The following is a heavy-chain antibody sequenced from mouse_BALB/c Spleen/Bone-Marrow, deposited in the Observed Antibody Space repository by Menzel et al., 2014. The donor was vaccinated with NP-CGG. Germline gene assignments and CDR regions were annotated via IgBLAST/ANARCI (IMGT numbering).Heavy chain of an antibody. J-gene: IGHJ2*01. D-gene: IGHD1-1*01. V-gene: IGHV5-12-2*01. CDR2: ISNGGGST. CDR1: GFTFSSYT. CDR3: ARLITTYFDY. Sequence: EVKVEESGGGLVQPGGSLKLSCAASGFTFSSYTMSWVRQTPEKRLEWVAYISNGGGSTYYPDTVKGRFTISRDNAKNTLYLQMSSLKSEDTAMHYCARLITTYFDYWGQGTTLTVSS.